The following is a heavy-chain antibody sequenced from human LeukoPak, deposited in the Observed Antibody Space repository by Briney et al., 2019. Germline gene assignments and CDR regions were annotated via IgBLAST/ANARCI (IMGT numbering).Heavy chain of an antibody. CDR1: GFTFSSYG. Sequence: PGGSLRLSCAASGFTFSSYGMHWVRQAPGKGLEWVAFIRYAGSNKYYADSVKDRFTISRDNSKNTLYLQMNSLRAEDTAVYYCAKPTAFLAVAFDYWGQGTLVTVSS. V-gene: IGHV3-30*02. J-gene: IGHJ4*02. CDR3: AKPTAFLAVAFDY. D-gene: IGHD6-19*01. CDR2: IRYAGSNK.